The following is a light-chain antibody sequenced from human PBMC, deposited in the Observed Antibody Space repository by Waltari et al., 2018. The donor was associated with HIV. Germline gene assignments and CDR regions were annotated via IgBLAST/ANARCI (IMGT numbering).Light chain of an antibody. V-gene: IGLV1-51*01. CDR2: DKK. CDR3: GTWDSSLSADV. CDR1: SSNIGNNY. J-gene: IGLJ3*02. Sequence: QSVLTQPPSVSAAPGQKVTISCSGSSSNIGNNYVSWYQQLPGTAPQLLIYDKKKRPSGIPDRFSGSKSGTSATLGITGLQTGDEADYYCGTWDSSLSADVFGGGTKLTVL.